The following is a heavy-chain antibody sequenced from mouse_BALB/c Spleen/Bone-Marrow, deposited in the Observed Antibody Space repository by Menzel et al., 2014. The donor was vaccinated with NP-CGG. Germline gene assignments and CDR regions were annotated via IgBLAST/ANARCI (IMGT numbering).Heavy chain of an antibody. CDR1: GFSLTGYG. CDR3: ARDHYYRYPYAMDY. J-gene: IGHJ4*01. V-gene: IGHV2-6-7*01. Sequence: VQLQESGPGLVAPSQSLSITCTVSGFSLTGYGVNWVLQPPGKGLEWLGMIWGDGSTDYNSALKSRLSISKDNSKSQVFLKMNSLQTDDTAWYYCARDHYYRYPYAMDYWGQGTSVTVSS. CDR2: IWGDGST. D-gene: IGHD2-14*01.